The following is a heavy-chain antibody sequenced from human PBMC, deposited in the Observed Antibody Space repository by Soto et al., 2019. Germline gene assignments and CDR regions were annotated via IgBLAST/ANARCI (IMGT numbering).Heavy chain of an antibody. D-gene: IGHD3-10*01. V-gene: IGHV4-31*03. CDR3: ARDRGGEVLKGSGMDV. CDR2: IYHSGST. J-gene: IGHJ6*02. Sequence: QVQLQESGPGLVKPSQTLSLTCIVSGDSIASHDYYWSWIRLLPGKGLEWIGQIYHSGSTSSNPSLKSRLVISVDTSKNQFSLRLTSVTAADTAVYYCARDRGGEVLKGSGMDVWGQGTTVTVSS. CDR1: GDSIASHDYY.